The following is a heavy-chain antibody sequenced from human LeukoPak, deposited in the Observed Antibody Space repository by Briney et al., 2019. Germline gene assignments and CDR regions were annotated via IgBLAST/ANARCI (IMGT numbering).Heavy chain of an antibody. CDR1: GYTFTGYY. CDR2: NKPNSGDT. Sequence: ASVKVSCKASGYTFTGYYIHWVRQAPGQGLEWMGWNKPNSGDTRYAQKFQGRVTMTRDTSISTVYMELSGLRSDDTAVYYCARDTLFMVRGVINDYWGQGTLVTVSS. D-gene: IGHD3-10*01. CDR3: ARDTLFMVRGVINDY. V-gene: IGHV1-2*02. J-gene: IGHJ4*02.